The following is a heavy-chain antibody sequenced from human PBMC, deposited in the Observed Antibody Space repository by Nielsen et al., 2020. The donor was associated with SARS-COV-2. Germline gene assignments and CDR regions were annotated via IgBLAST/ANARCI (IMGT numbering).Heavy chain of an antibody. CDR1: GGSISSSSYY. D-gene: IGHD3-3*01. CDR2: IYYSGST. Sequence: SETLSLTCTVSGGSISSSSYYWGWIRQPPGKGLEWIGSIYYSGSTYYNPSLKSRVTISVDTSKNQFSLKLSSVTAADTAVYYCARAPKGARFLGPVWGSRGVYSAFEIWGQGTMVTVPS. CDR3: ARAPKGARFLGPVWGSRGVYSAFEI. J-gene: IGHJ3*02. V-gene: IGHV4-39*07.